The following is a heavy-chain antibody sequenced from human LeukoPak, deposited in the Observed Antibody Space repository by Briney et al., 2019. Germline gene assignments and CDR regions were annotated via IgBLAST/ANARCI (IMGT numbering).Heavy chain of an antibody. CDR3: ARSYRGRRFDY. V-gene: IGHV1-2*02. CDR2: IIPDSGGT. D-gene: IGHD2-21*01. CDR1: GYTLTEYY. Sequence: ASVKVSCKASGYTLTEYYIHWVRQAPGQGLEWMGFIIPDSGGTTYQQKFQGRVTMTRDTSISTFYMELSSLRPDDTAVYYCARSYRGRRFDYWGQGTLVTVSS. J-gene: IGHJ4*02.